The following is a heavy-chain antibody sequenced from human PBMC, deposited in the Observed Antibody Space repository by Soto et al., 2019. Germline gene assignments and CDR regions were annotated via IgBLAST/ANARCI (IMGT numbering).Heavy chain of an antibody. J-gene: IGHJ6*02. V-gene: IGHV3-33*01. CDR3: ARDRDWGGMDV. CDR2: IWYDGSNK. Sequence: QVQLVESGGGVVQPGRSLRLSYAASGFTFSSYGMHWVRQAPGKGLEWVAVIWYDGSNKYYADSVKGRFTISRDNSKNTLYLQMNSLRAEDTAVYYCARDRDWGGMDVWGQGTTVTVSS. D-gene: IGHD3-16*01. CDR1: GFTFSSYG.